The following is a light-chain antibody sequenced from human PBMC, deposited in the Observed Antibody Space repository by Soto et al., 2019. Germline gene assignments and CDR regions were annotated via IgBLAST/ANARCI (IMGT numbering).Light chain of an antibody. J-gene: IGKJ4*01. Sequence: EIVLTQSPATLSLSPGERATLSCRASQSVSSYLAWYQQKPGQGPRLLIYDASNRATGIPARFSGSGSGTDFTLTISRLEPEDFAIYYCQQRSNWLTFGGGTKVEIK. CDR2: DAS. V-gene: IGKV3-11*01. CDR3: QQRSNWLT. CDR1: QSVSSY.